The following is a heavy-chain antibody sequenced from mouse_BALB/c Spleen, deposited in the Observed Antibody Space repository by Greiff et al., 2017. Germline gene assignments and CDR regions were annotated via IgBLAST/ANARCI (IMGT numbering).Heavy chain of an antibody. J-gene: IGHJ2*01. D-gene: IGHD2-10*02. CDR3: TRDQGYGNYQYYFDY. CDR1: GFSLTSYG. Sequence: VQLKESGPGLVAPSQSLSITCTVSGFSLTSYGVHWVRQPPGKGLEWLGVIWAGGSTTYNSALMSRLSISKDNSKSQVFLKMNSLQTDDTAMYYCTRDQGYGNYQYYFDYWGQGTTLTVSS. CDR2: IWAGGST. V-gene: IGHV2-9*02.